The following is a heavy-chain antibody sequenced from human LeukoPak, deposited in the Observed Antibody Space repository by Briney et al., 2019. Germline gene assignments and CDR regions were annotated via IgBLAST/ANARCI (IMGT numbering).Heavy chain of an antibody. D-gene: IGHD6-19*01. J-gene: IGHJ5*02. CDR1: GYTPTELS. CDR2: FDPEDGET. Sequence: ASVKVSCKVSGYTPTELSMHWVRQAPGKGLEWMGGFDPEDGETIYAQKFQGRVTMTEDTSTDTAYMELSSLRSEDTAVYYCATAGKVRLAVAATQNWFDPWGQGTLVTVSS. CDR3: ATAGKVRLAVAATQNWFDP. V-gene: IGHV1-24*01.